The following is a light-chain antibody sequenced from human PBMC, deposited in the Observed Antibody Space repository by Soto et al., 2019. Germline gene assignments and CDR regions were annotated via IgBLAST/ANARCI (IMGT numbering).Light chain of an antibody. V-gene: IGKV1-5*03. J-gene: IGKJ5*01. CDR3: QQYDSYPYT. Sequence: IQMTQSPSTLSASVGDRVTITCRASQSISSWLAWYHQKPGKAPKLLIYKTSSLESGVPSRFSGSGSGTEFTLTITSLQPDDFATYYCQQYDSYPYTFGQGTRLEIK. CDR1: QSISSW. CDR2: KTS.